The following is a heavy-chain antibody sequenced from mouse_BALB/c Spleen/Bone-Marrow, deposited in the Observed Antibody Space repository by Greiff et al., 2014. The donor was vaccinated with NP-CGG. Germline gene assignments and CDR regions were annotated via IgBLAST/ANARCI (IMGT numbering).Heavy chain of an antibody. Sequence: DVQLQESGPELVKPGASVKISCKTSGYTFTEYTMHWVKQSHGKSLERIGGINPNNGGTSYNQKFKGKATLTVDKSSSTAYMELRSLTSEDSAVYYCARCRVYYYANWGQGTTLTVSS. CDR3: ARCRVYYYAN. D-gene: IGHD1-1*01. CDR2: INPNNGGT. V-gene: IGHV1-18*01. CDR1: GYTFTEYT. J-gene: IGHJ2*01.